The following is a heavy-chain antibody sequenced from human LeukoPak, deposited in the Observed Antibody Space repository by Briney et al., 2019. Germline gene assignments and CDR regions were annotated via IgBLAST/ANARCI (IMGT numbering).Heavy chain of an antibody. Sequence: GASVKVSCKASGYTFTSYDINWVRQATGQGLEWMGWMNPNSGNTGYAQKFQGRVTMTRNTSISTAYMELSSLRSEDTAVYYCARSGVGGLGYCSSTSCYFDYWGQGTLVTVSS. V-gene: IGHV1-8*01. CDR1: GYTFTSYD. D-gene: IGHD2-2*01. CDR2: MNPNSGNT. CDR3: ARSGVGGLGYCSSTSCYFDY. J-gene: IGHJ4*02.